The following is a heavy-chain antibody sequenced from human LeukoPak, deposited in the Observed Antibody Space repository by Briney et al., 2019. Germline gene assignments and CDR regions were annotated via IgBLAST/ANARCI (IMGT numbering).Heavy chain of an antibody. CDR2: INSDGSST. J-gene: IGHJ4*02. V-gene: IGHV3-74*01. Sequence: GGSLRLSCAASGFTFSSHWMHWVRRAPGKGLGWVSRINSDGSSTNYADSVKGGFTISRDNATNTLYLQMNSLRAEDTAVYYCAWSRDGYNYFVYWGQGTLVTVSS. CDR1: GFTFSSHW. CDR3: AWSRDGYNYFVY. D-gene: IGHD5-24*01.